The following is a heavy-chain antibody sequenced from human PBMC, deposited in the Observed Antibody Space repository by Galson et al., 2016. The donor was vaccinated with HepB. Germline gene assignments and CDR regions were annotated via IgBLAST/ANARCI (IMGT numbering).Heavy chain of an antibody. D-gene: IGHD1-14*01. CDR1: GFTFSSYN. V-gene: IGHV3-21*01. CDR3: ARDRNRLGFDY. J-gene: IGHJ4*02. CDR2: ISSNNRYM. Sequence: SLRLSCAASGFTFSSYNMDWVRQAPGKGLEWVSSISSNNRYMHYADSVKGRFTISRDNAKNSLYLQMNTLRAEDTAVYYCARDRNRLGFDYWGQGTLVTVSS.